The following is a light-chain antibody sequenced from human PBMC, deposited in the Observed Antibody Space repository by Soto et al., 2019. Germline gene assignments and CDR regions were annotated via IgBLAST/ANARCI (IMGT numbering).Light chain of an antibody. CDR3: AAWDDSLNGYV. CDR1: SSNIGSNT. CDR2: SNN. V-gene: IGLV1-44*01. Sequence: QSVLTQPPSASRTPGQRVTISCSGSSSNIGSNTVNWYQQLPGTAPKLLIYSNNQRPSGVPDRFSGSKSGTSASLAISGLPSEDDADYYCAAWDDSLNGYVFGTGTKLTVL. J-gene: IGLJ1*01.